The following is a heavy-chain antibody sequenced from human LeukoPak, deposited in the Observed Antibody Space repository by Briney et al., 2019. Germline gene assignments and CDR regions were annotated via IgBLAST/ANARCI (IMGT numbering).Heavy chain of an antibody. Sequence: GGSLRLSCVGSGFSFTDAWMSWVRQIPGKGLEWVSSISSSSSYIYYADSVKGRFTISRDNAKNSLYLQMNSLRAEDTAVYYCAKDERYCGGDCYSRPDYWGQGTLVTVSS. CDR2: ISSSSSYI. V-gene: IGHV3-21*04. CDR3: AKDERYCGGDCYSRPDY. J-gene: IGHJ4*02. CDR1: GFSFTDAW. D-gene: IGHD2-21*02.